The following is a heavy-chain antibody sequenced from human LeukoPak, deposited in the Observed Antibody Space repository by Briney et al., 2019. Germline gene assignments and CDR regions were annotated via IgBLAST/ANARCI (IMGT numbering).Heavy chain of an antibody. Sequence: PSETLSLTCTVSGGPISTYYWSWIRQPPGKGLEWIGYIYYSGSTNYNPSLKSRVTISVDTSKNQFSLKLSSVTAADTAVYYCASALGAFDTWGQGTMVTVSS. CDR1: GGPISTYY. V-gene: IGHV4-59*01. J-gene: IGHJ3*02. CDR3: ASALGAFDT. CDR2: IYYSGST.